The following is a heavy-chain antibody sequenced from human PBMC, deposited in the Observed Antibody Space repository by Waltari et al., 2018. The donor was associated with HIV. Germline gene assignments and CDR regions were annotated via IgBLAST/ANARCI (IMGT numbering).Heavy chain of an antibody. D-gene: IGHD1-26*01. Sequence: QVQLQESGPGLVKPSETLSLTCTVSGGSVSSNNYYWTWMRQPPGKRLEWIGYISYSGSTNDNPPLKSRLTISVDTSKNQFSLKLSSVTAADTAVYYCARSRVGTTRVPFDYWGQGTLVTVSS. CDR1: GGSVSSNNYY. V-gene: IGHV4-61*01. CDR2: ISYSGST. J-gene: IGHJ4*02. CDR3: ARSRVGTTRVPFDY.